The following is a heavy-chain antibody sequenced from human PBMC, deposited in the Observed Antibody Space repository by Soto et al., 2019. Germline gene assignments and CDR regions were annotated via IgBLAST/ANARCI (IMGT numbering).Heavy chain of an antibody. CDR1: GFTFSSYA. CDR2: ISGSGGIT. CDR3: AKYLSSGGYYYDYMDV. J-gene: IGHJ6*03. D-gene: IGHD3-16*01. Sequence: GGSLRLSCAASGFTFSSYAMSWVRQAPGKGLEWVSAISGSGGITYYADSVKGRFTISSDNSKNTLYLQMNSLRAEDTALYYCAKYLSSGGYYYDYMDVWGKGTPVTVSS. V-gene: IGHV3-23*01.